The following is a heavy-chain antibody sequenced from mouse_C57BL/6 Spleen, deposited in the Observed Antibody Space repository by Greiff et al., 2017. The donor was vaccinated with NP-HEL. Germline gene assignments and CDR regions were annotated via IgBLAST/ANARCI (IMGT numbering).Heavy chain of an antibody. J-gene: IGHJ4*01. CDR1: GFTFSDYY. CDR3: ARHIYMDY. V-gene: IGHV5-12*01. Sequence: EVKLMESGGGLVQPGGSLKLSCAASGFTFSDYYMYWVRQTPEKRLEWVAYISNGGGSTYYPDTVKGRFTISRDNAKNTLYLQMSRLKSEDTAMYYCARHIYMDYWGQGTSVTVSS. CDR2: ISNGGGST.